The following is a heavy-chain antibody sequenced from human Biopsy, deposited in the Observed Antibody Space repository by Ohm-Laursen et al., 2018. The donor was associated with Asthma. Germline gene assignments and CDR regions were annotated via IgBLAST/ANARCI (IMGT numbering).Heavy chain of an antibody. CDR2: ISSSGSTR. D-gene: IGHD6-13*01. V-gene: IGHV3-11*01. Sequence: GSLRLSCAASGFSFSDYYMTWMRQAPGKGLEWVSSISSSGSTRYPAEPVKGRFTISRDNAQNSLILQMDSLRADDTAIYYCARVLDSSSWGPFYFFALDVWGQGTPVAVSS. CDR3: ARVLDSSSWGPFYFFALDV. CDR1: GFSFSDYY. J-gene: IGHJ6*02.